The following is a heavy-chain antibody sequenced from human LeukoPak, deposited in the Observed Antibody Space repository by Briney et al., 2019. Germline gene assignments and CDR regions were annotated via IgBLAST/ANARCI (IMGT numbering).Heavy chain of an antibody. CDR3: ARGSGARIGFDP. CDR2: IFDSGIT. CDR1: GGSISNSAYY. J-gene: IGHJ5*02. V-gene: IGHV4-39*02. D-gene: IGHD1-26*01. Sequence: SETLSLTCTVSGGSISNSAYYWGWIRQPPGKGLEWIGSIFDSGITYYNPSLKSRVTISVDTSKNHFSLNLNSVLAADTAVYYCARGSGARIGFDPWGQGTLVSVSS.